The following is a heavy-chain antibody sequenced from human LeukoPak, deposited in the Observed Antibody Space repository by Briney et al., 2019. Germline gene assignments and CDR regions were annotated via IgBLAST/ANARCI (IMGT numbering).Heavy chain of an antibody. CDR3: ARGGDYGGKHNWSDP. CDR2: IWYDGSNK. Sequence: GRSLRLSCAASGFTFSSYGMHWVRQAPGKGLEWVAVIWYDGSNKYYADSVKGRFTISRDNSKNTLYLQMNSLRAEDTAVYYCARGGDYGGKHNWSDPWGQGTLVTVSS. CDR1: GFTFSSYG. D-gene: IGHD4-23*01. J-gene: IGHJ5*02. V-gene: IGHV3-33*01.